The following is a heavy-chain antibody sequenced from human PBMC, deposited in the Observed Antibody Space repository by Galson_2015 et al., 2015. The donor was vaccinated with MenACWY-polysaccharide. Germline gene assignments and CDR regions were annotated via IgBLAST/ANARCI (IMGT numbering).Heavy chain of an antibody. CDR3: AKANSGGICTAGWACWFDP. Sequence: SCKASGYTFTNYAMNWVRQAPGKGLEWVSSIGGSGTTYYADSVKGRFTISRDNSKNMVYLQMSSLRAEDTAIYYCAKANSGGICTAGWACWFDPWGQGSLVIVSS. CDR2: IGGSGTT. CDR1: GYTFTNYA. D-gene: IGHD2-15*01. J-gene: IGHJ5*02. V-gene: IGHV3-23*01.